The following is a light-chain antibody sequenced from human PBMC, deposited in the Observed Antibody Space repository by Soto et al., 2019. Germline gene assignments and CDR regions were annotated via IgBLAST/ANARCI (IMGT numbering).Light chain of an antibody. V-gene: IGKV1-5*01. Sequence: DIQMTQSPPTLSASVGDRVTITCRASQSISSWLAWYQQRPGKAPNLLIYDVSSLESGVPSRFSGSGSGTEFTLTISSRQPDDFATYYCQQDSNYPWTFGQGTRWIS. CDR2: DVS. CDR1: QSISSW. CDR3: QQDSNYPWT. J-gene: IGKJ1*01.